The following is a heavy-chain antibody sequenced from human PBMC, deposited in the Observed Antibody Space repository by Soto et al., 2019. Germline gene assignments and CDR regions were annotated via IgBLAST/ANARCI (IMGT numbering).Heavy chain of an antibody. V-gene: IGHV4-39*01. J-gene: IGHJ4*02. Sequence: SXTLSLTCTVSGGSIPSSTYYWGWIRQPPGKGLEWIGSIYYYGITYYNPSLKSRVTVSVDTSKNQFSLKLSSATAADTAVYFCARHCSGGSCAPGWGQGTLVTVSS. CDR3: ARHCSGGSCAPG. CDR1: GGSIPSSTYY. D-gene: IGHD2-15*01. CDR2: IYYYGIT.